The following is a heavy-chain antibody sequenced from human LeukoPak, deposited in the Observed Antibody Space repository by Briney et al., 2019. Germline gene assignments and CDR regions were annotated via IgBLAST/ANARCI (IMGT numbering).Heavy chain of an antibody. V-gene: IGHV4-34*01. J-gene: IGHJ5*02. CDR2: INHSGST. Sequence: KASETLSLTCAVYGVSSSGYYWSWIRQPPGKGLEWIGEINHSGSTNYNPSLKSRVTISVDTSKNQFSLKLSSVTAADTAVYYCARKLGYCSSTSCFSNWFDPWGQGTLVTVSS. D-gene: IGHD2-2*01. CDR1: GVSSSGYY. CDR3: ARKLGYCSSTSCFSNWFDP.